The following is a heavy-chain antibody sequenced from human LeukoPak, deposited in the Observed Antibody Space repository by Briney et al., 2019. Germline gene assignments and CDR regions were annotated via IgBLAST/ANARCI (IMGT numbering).Heavy chain of an antibody. D-gene: IGHD2-2*01. J-gene: IGHJ4*02. V-gene: IGHV3-30*04. CDR2: ISYDGSNK. CDR1: GFTFSSYA. CDR3: ARARYQLPRPGFGGSVAGSTYFDY. Sequence: GGYLRRYCAASGFTFSSYAMHWVRQAPGKGLEWVAVISYDGSNKYYADSVKGRFTISRDNSKNTLYLQMNSLRAEDTAVYYCARARYQLPRPGFGGSVAGSTYFDYWGQGTLVTVSS.